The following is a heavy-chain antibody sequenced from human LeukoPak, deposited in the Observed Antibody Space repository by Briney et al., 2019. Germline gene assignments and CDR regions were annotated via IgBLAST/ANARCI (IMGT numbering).Heavy chain of an antibody. D-gene: IGHD3-9*01. Sequence: PSETLSLTCTVSGGSIGTTNYCWGWLRQPPGKGLEWIGSIYYSETTYDNPSLESRVTISIETSKNQFSLKLSSVTAADTAVYYCARQRADYFYYYVDVWGKGTTVTVS. CDR3: ARQRADYFYYYVDV. J-gene: IGHJ6*03. V-gene: IGHV4-39*01. CDR2: IYYSETT. CDR1: GGSIGTTNYC.